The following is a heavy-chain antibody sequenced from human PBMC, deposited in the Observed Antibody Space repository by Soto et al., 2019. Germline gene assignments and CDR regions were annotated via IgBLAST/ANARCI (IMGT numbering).Heavy chain of an antibody. V-gene: IGHV1-18*01. D-gene: IGHD5-18*01. CDR2: ISAYNGNT. J-gene: IGHJ4*02. CDR1: GYTFTRSG. Sequence: VKVSCKASGYTFTRSGISWVRQAPGQGLEWMGWISAYNGNTKYAQNLQGRVTMTTDTSTSTAYMELRSLRSDDTAVYYCARDQAMAQFDYWGQGTLVTVSS. CDR3: ARDQAMAQFDY.